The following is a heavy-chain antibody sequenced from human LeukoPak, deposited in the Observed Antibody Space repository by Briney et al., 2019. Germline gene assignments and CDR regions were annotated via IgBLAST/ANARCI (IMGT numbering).Heavy chain of an antibody. Sequence: SETLSLTCTVSGGSISSYYWSWIRQPPGKGLGWIGYIYYSGSTNYNPSLKSRVTISVDTSKNQFSLKLTSVTAADTDVYYCARDRGGNYVYWGQGSLVTVSS. CDR2: IYYSGST. V-gene: IGHV4-59*01. J-gene: IGHJ4*02. D-gene: IGHD4-23*01. CDR1: GGSISSYY. CDR3: ARDRGGNYVY.